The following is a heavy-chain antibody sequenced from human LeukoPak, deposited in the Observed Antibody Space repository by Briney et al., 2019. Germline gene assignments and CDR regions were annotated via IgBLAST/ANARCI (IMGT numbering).Heavy chain of an antibody. Sequence: GGSLRLSCAASGFTFSSYWMSWVRQAPGKGLEWVANIKQDGSEKYYVDSVKGRFTISRDNAKNSLYLQMNSLRAEDTAVYYCARAGSGYYRGQYLPLDYWGQGTLVTVSS. CDR2: IKQDGSEK. D-gene: IGHD3-22*01. J-gene: IGHJ4*02. CDR3: ARAGSGYYRGQYLPLDY. CDR1: GFTFSSYW. V-gene: IGHV3-7*01.